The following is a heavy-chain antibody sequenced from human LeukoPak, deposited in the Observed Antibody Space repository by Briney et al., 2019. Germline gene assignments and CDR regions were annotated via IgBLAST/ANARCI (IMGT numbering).Heavy chain of an antibody. CDR3: ARGRHYDILTGYLSY. J-gene: IGHJ4*02. CDR1: GYTFTSYG. Sequence: GASVKVSCKASGYTFTSYGISWVRQAPGQGLEWMGWISAYNGNTNYAQKLQGRVTMTTDTSTSTAYMELRSLRSDDTAVYYCARGRHYDILTGYLSYWCQGTLVTVSS. V-gene: IGHV1-18*01. D-gene: IGHD3-9*01. CDR2: ISAYNGNT.